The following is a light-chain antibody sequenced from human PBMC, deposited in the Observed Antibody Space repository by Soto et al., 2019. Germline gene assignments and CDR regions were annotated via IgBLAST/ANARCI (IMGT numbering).Light chain of an antibody. Sequence: EIVLTQSPGTLSLSPGERATLSCRASQSFRGLLAWYQQKPGQAPRLLISDASNRATGIPARFSGSGSGTDFTLTINSLEPEDFAVYYCQQRSSWPITFGQGTRLEIK. V-gene: IGKV3-11*01. CDR3: QQRSSWPIT. J-gene: IGKJ5*01. CDR1: QSFRGL. CDR2: DAS.